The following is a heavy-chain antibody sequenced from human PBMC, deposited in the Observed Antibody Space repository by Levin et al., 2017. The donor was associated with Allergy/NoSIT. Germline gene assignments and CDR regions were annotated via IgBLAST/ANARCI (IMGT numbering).Heavy chain of an antibody. Sequence: GESLKISCAASGFIFRNAWMSWVRQAPGKGLEWLGRIKSKAEGETTEYVAPVKGRFTISRDDSKNTVFLQMNSLKSEDTAVYYCANAIGVTNSWGQGTPVIVSS. CDR1: GFIFRNAW. CDR3: ANAIGVTNS. CDR2: IKSKAEGETT. J-gene: IGHJ4*02. D-gene: IGHD2-2*01. V-gene: IGHV3-15*01.